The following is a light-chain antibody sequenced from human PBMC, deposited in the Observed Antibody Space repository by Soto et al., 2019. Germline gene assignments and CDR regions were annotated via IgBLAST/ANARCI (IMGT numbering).Light chain of an antibody. CDR1: SGDLGAYKY. CDR3: SSYLSSGTL. CDR2: DVT. J-gene: IGLJ1*01. V-gene: IGLV2-14*01. Sequence: QSALTQPASVSGFPGQSVTISCTGTSGDLGAYKYVSWYQQHPGKAPTVIIYDVTNRPSGVSTRFSGSKSGDTASLTISGLQAEDEADYYCSSYLSSGTLFGTGTQLTVL.